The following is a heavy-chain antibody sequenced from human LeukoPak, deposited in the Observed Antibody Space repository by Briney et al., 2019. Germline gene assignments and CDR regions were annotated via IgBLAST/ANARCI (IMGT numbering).Heavy chain of an antibody. D-gene: IGHD1-1*01. CDR2: IKQDESEK. CDR1: GFTFSSHW. J-gene: IGHJ4*02. V-gene: IGHV3-7*01. CDR3: ARDKIEGPTKLDY. Sequence: GGSLRLSCAASGFTFSSHWMSWVRQAPGKGLEWVANIKQDESEKYYVDSVKGRFTISRDNAKNSLYLQMNSLRAEDTAVCYCARDKIEGPTKLDYWGQGILVTVSS.